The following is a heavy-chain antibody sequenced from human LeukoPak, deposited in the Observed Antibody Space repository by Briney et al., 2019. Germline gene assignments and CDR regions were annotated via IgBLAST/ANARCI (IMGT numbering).Heavy chain of an antibody. D-gene: IGHD2-15*01. CDR2: ISSSSSTI. CDR3: ARTQASIGVVVAATIGWFDP. Sequence: GGPLRLSCAASGFTFSSYEMNWLRQAPGEGLEWVSYISSSSSTIYYADSVKGRFTISRDNAKNSLYLQMNSLRAEDTAVYYCARTQASIGVVVAATIGWFDPWGQGTLVTVSS. J-gene: IGHJ5*02. V-gene: IGHV3-48*03. CDR1: GFTFSSYE.